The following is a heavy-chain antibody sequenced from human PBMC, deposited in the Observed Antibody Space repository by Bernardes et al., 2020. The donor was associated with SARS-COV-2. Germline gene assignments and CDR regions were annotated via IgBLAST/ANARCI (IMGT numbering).Heavy chain of an antibody. CDR1: GFTFRNYA. D-gene: IGHD7-27*01. CDR2: ISGSGDST. J-gene: IGHJ4*02. Sequence: GGSLRLSCAASGFTFRNYAVSWVRQAPGKGLEWVSAISGSGDSTYYADSVKGRFTISRDSSKNTLYLQLNSLRAEDTAVYYCAKSPVRKFNWGSHLDYWGQGTLVTVSS. V-gene: IGHV3-23*01. CDR3: AKSPVRKFNWGSHLDY.